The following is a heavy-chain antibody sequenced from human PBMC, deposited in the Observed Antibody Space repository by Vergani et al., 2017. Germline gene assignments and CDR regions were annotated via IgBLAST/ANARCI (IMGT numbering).Heavy chain of an antibody. V-gene: IGHV5-51*03. CDR3: ARTKSGGSGWYYRNWFDP. D-gene: IGHD6-19*01. CDR1: GYSFTSYW. CDR2: IYPGDSDT. J-gene: IGHJ5*02. Sequence: EVQLVPSGAEVKKPGESLTISCKGSGYSFTSYWIGWVRQMPGKGLEWMGIIYPGDSDTRYSPSFQGQVTISADKSISTAYLQWSSLKASDTAMYYCARTKSGGSGWYYRNWFDPWGQGTLVTVSS.